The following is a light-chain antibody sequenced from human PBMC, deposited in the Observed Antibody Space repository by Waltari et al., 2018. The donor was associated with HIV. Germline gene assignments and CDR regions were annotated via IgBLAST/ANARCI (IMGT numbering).Light chain of an antibody. J-gene: IGKJ1*01. V-gene: IGKV3-15*01. CDR2: GAS. CDR1: QSVSSN. Sequence: IVMTQSPATLYLSPGDRATLPCRARQSVSSNLAWDQQKPGLAPRLLSYGASTRATGIPARFSGSGSGTDFTLTISSLQSEDFAVYYCQQYNNWASWTFGQGTNVEI. CDR3: QQYNNWASWT.